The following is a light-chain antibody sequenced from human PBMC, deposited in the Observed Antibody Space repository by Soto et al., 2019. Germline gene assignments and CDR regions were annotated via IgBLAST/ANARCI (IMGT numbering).Light chain of an antibody. CDR3: QQYDDWPPSYT. CDR1: QSVSSN. CDR2: GAS. J-gene: IGKJ2*01. Sequence: EIVMPQSPATLSVSPGERATRSCRASQSVSSNLAWYPQKPGQAPRLLIYGASTRATGIPARISGSGSGTEFTLTISSLQSEDFAIYYCQQYDDWPPSYTFGQGTKLEI. V-gene: IGKV3-15*01.